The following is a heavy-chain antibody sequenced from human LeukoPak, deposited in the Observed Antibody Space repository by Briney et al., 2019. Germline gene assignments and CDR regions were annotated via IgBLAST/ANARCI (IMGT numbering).Heavy chain of an antibody. Sequence: GGSLRLSCAASAFTFSRDDMAWVRQPPGKRPEWISSISGNGAGTHYIDSVRGRFIISRGNSKNTVYLQMNSLRAEDTAIYYCARDRISSGSYYYYYYMDVWGKGTTVTVSS. V-gene: IGHV3-23*01. CDR3: ARDRISSGSYYYYYYMDV. J-gene: IGHJ6*03. CDR1: AFTFSRDD. D-gene: IGHD1-26*01. CDR2: ISGNGAGT.